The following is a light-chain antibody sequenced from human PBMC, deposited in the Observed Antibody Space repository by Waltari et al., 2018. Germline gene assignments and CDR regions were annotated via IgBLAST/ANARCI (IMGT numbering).Light chain of an antibody. V-gene: IGLV2-14*01. CDR2: DVS. Sequence: QSALIQPASVSGSPGQSITIPCTGPSSDVGGFNYVSWYQQHPGKAPKPMIFDVSKRPSGVSYRFAGSKSGHTASLSISGLQAEDEADYFCSSYTSSSTLVFGTGTKVTVL. CDR1: SSDVGGFNY. J-gene: IGLJ1*01. CDR3: SSYTSSSTLV.